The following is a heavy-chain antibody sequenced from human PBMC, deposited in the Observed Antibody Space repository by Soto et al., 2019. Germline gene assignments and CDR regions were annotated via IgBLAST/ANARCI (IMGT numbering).Heavy chain of an antibody. CDR3: VKDLRPNRGWFGP. CDR2: ISGDGTRT. D-gene: IGHD3-3*01. Sequence: GSLRLSCAASGFNFYNYAMTWVRQAPGKGLEWVSGISGDGTRTYYGDSVKGRFTISRDNSKNTVFLQMNSLRAEDTALYYCVKDLRPNRGWFGPWGQGTRVTVSS. V-gene: IGHV3-23*01. J-gene: IGHJ5*02. CDR1: GFNFYNYA.